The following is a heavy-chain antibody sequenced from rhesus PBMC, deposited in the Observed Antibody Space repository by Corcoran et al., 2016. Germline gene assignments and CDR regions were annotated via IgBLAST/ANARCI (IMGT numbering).Heavy chain of an antibody. CDR1: GFSISSGYG. D-gene: IGHD1-1*01. CDR2: IYGNSGST. J-gene: IGHJ4*01. CDR3: ARWKYSAGIGRGYFDY. Sequence: QVQLQESGPGLVKPSETLSLTCAVSGFSISSGYGWGWIRQPPGKGLEWIGQIYGNSGSTYSTPSLKSRVTVSKAPSKNQFSLKLSSVTAADTAVYYCARWKYSAGIGRGYFDYWGQGVLVTVSS. V-gene: IGHV4-127*01.